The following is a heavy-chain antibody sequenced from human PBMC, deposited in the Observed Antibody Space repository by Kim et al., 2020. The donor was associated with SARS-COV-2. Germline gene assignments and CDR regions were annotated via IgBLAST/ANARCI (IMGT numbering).Heavy chain of an antibody. Sequence: GGSLRLSCAASGFTFSDHYMDWVRQAPGKGLEWVGRTRDKANSYTTEYAASVRGRFSISRDDSKNSLYLQMNSLKTEDTAVYYCSRGASAAAHGSYVYGLDVWGQGTTVIVSS. V-gene: IGHV3-72*01. CDR2: TRDKANSYTT. J-gene: IGHJ6*02. CDR3: SRGASAAAHGSYVYGLDV. D-gene: IGHD6-13*01. CDR1: GFTFSDHY.